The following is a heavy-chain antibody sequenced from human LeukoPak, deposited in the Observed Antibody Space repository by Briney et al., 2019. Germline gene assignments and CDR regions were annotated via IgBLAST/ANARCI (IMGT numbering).Heavy chain of an antibody. Sequence: ASVKVSCKASGYTFTGYYMHWVRQAPGQGLEWMGWISAYNGNTNYAQKLQGRVTMTTDTSTSTAYMELRSLRSDDTAVYYCARTRYSSGWYDPKYYFDYWGQGTLVTVSS. J-gene: IGHJ4*02. CDR1: GYTFTGYY. D-gene: IGHD6-19*01. V-gene: IGHV1-18*04. CDR2: ISAYNGNT. CDR3: ARTRYSSGWYDPKYYFDY.